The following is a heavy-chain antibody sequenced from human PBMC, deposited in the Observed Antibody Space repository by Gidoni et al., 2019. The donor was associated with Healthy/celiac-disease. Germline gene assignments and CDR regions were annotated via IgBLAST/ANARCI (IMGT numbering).Heavy chain of an antibody. D-gene: IGHD1-26*01. CDR2: ISGSGCST. CDR3: AKDRSGSKTGGAFDI. CDR1: GFTFSRYA. V-gene: IGHV3-23*01. J-gene: IGHJ3*02. Sequence: EVQLLESGGGVVQPGGSLRLSCAASGFTFSRYAMSWVRQAPGKGLECVSAISGSGCSTYYADSVKGRFTISRDNSKNTLYLQMNSLRAEDTAVYYCAKDRSGSKTGGAFDIWGQGTMVTVSS.